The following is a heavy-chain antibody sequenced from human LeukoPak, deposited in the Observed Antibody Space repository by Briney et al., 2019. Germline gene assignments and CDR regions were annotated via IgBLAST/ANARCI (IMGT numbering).Heavy chain of an antibody. J-gene: IGHJ4*02. Sequence: PGGSLRLSCAASGFTFSDYYMSWIRQAPGKGLKWVSYISSSGSTIYYADSVKGRFTISRDNAKNSLYLQMSSLRAEDTAVYYCARDASYYYDSSGYYGYWGQGTLVTVSS. V-gene: IGHV3-11*01. CDR2: ISSSGSTI. D-gene: IGHD3-22*01. CDR1: GFTFSDYY. CDR3: ARDASYYYDSSGYYGY.